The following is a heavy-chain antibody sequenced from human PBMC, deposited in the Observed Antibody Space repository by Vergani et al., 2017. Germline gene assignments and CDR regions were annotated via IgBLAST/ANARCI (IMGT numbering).Heavy chain of an antibody. D-gene: IGHD2-15*01. J-gene: IGHJ6*02. CDR1: GGSISSGSYY. Sequence: QVQLQESGPGLVKPSQTLSLTCTVPGGSISSGSYYWSWIRQPAGKGLEWIGRVYTSGSTNYNPSLKSRVTISVDTSENQFSLKLSSVTAADTAVYYCARGVVVVVAAFYYGMDVWGQGTTVTVSS. V-gene: IGHV4-61*02. CDR2: VYTSGST. CDR3: ARGVVVVVAAFYYGMDV.